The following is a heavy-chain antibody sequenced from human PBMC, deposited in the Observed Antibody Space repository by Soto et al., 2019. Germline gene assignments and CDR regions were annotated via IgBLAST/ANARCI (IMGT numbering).Heavy chain of an antibody. Sequence: QVQLQESGPGLVIPSQTLSLTCAVSGASINSDGCYWTWIRQPPGKGLEWIGCIYYSGTTYSASSLKSRADISVETSQNLFSLELASATAADTDLYNCARWRSVTWSFDHWGQGTLVAVSS. J-gene: IGHJ4*02. CDR3: ARWRSVTWSFDH. D-gene: IGHD2-8*02. V-gene: IGHV4-31*11. CDR1: GASINSDGCY. CDR2: IYYSGTT.